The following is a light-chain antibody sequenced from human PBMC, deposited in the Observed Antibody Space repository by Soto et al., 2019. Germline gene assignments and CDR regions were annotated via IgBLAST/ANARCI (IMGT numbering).Light chain of an antibody. Sequence: DIVMTQSPESLPVSLGERATINCKSSQSVLYTSNNQNYLAWYQQKPGQPPKLLIYWASTRESGVPARFSGRGYGKDFTLTISSLEAEDVAVYYCQQYYRTPFTFGPGTKVDIK. CDR1: QSVLYTSNNQNY. CDR3: QQYYRTPFT. CDR2: WAS. J-gene: IGKJ3*01. V-gene: IGKV4-1*01.